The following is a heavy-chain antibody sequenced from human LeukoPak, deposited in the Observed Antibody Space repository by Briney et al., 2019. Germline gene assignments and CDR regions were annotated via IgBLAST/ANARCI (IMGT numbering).Heavy chain of an antibody. Sequence: GGSLRLPCAASGFTFSNFGMHWVRQTPGKGLECVAVISYDGSNTYYADSVKGRFTISRDNSKSTLSLQLSSLGVEDTAVYYCAKERCSGSACYIFDSWGQGTLVIVSA. V-gene: IGHV3-30*18. CDR3: AKERCSGSACYIFDS. CDR1: GFTFSNFG. CDR2: ISYDGSNT. D-gene: IGHD2-15*01. J-gene: IGHJ4*02.